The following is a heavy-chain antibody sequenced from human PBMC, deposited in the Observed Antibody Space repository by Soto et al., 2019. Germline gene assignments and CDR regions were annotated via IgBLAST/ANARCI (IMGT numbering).Heavy chain of an antibody. CDR2: MSDDGSHK. V-gene: IGHV3-30-3*01. CDR3: ARAPAPDYGGVGDY. CDR1: GFSFSRYT. Sequence: GGSLRLSCAASGFSFSRYTLHWVRQAPGKGLEWVAVMSDDGSHKYYADSVKGRFTISRDNSKNTLYLQMSSLRAEDTALYYCARAPAPDYGGVGDYWGQGTLVTVSS. J-gene: IGHJ4*02. D-gene: IGHD4-17*01.